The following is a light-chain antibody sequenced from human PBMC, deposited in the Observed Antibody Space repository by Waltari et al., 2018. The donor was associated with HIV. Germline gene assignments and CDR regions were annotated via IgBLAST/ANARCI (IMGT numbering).Light chain of an antibody. CDR2: EVT. J-gene: IGLJ3*02. Sequence: QSALTQPPSASGSLGQSVTISCTGSSSDIGAYDSVSRFQQHPRSAPKLLLYEVTRRPSTVSDRFSGSRSGSTAFLTVAGLQPDDEATYFCSSYGDSLRVLFGGGTNVTVL. CDR1: SSDIGAYDS. CDR3: SSYGDSLRVL. V-gene: IGLV2-8*01.